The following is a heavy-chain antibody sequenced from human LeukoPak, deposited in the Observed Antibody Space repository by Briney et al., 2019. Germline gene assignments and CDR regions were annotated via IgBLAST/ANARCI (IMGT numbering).Heavy chain of an antibody. V-gene: IGHV3-23*01. CDR3: AKVGVSVYCSSTSCYLAY. D-gene: IGHD2-2*01. J-gene: IGHJ4*02. Sequence: GGSLRLSCAASGFTFSSYAMSWVRQAPGKGLEWVSAISGSGGSTYYADSVKGRFTIYRDNSKNTLYLQMNSLRAEDTAVYYCAKVGVSVYCSSTSCYLAYWGQGTLVTVSS. CDR2: ISGSGGST. CDR1: GFTFSSYA.